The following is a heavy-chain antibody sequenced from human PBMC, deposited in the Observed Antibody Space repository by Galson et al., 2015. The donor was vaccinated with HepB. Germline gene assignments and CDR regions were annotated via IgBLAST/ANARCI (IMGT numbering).Heavy chain of an antibody. Sequence: SVKVSCKASGYTFTSYYMHWVRQAPGQGLEWMGIINPSGGSTSYAQKFQGRVTMTRDTSTSIVYMELSSLRSEDTAVYYCASWIAAAGTGVDYWGQGTLVTVSS. CDR3: ASWIAAAGTGVDY. V-gene: IGHV1-46*01. CDR2: INPSGGST. D-gene: IGHD6-13*01. CDR1: GYTFTSYY. J-gene: IGHJ4*02.